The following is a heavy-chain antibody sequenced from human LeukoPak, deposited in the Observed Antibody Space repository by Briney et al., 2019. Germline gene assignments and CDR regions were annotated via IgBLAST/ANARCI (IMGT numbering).Heavy chain of an antibody. Sequence: GGSLRLSCAASGFTFSGSAMHWVRQAAGKGLEWVGRIRSKANRYATAYAASVKGRFTISRDDSKNTAYLQMNSLKTEDTAVYYCTPAGGSGSYSGYWGQGTLVTVSS. V-gene: IGHV3-73*01. J-gene: IGHJ4*02. D-gene: IGHD3-10*01. CDR2: IRSKANRYAT. CDR3: TPAGGSGSYSGY. CDR1: GFTFSGSA.